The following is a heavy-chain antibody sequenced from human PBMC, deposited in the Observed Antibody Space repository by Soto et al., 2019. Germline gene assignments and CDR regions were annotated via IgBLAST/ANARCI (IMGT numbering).Heavy chain of an antibody. J-gene: IGHJ4*02. V-gene: IGHV1-46*03. Sequence: QVQLVQSGAEVKKPGASVKVSCKASGYTFTSYYMHWVRQAPGQGLEWMGIINPSGGSTSYAQKFQGRVTMTRDTSTSTVYMELSRLRSEDTAVYYCAREGPRVVVAAGNDYWGQGTLVTVSS. CDR3: AREGPRVVVAAGNDY. CDR2: INPSGGST. CDR1: GYTFTSYY. D-gene: IGHD2-15*01.